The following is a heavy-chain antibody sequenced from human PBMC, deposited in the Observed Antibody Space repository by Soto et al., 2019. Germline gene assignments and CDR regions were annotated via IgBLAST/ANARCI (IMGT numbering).Heavy chain of an antibody. V-gene: IGHV3-66*01. D-gene: IGHD3-16*01. CDR2: IYSGGIT. J-gene: IGHJ3*02. CDR3: ASPPGGPNDAFDI. CDR1: GFTVSSKY. Sequence: EVQLVESGGGLVQPGGSQRLSCAASGFTVSSKYMGWVRQAPGKGLEWVSVIYSGGITYYADSVKGRFTISRDNSKNTLYLQINNLRAEDTAVYYCASPPGGPNDAFDIWGQGTMVTVSS.